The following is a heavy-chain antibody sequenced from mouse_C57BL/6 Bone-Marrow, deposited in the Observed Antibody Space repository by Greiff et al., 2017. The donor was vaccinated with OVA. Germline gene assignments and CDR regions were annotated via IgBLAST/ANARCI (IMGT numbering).Heavy chain of an antibody. J-gene: IGHJ2*01. D-gene: IGHD1-1*01. Sequence: QVQLKQPGAELVKPGASVKLSCKASGYTFTSYWMHWVKQRPGQGLEWIGMIHPNSGSTNYNEKFKSKATLTVDKSSSTAYMQLSSLTSEDSAVYYCARGASYYGEDYWGQGTTLTVSS. CDR2: IHPNSGST. CDR3: ARGASYYGEDY. V-gene: IGHV1-64*01. CDR1: GYTFTSYW.